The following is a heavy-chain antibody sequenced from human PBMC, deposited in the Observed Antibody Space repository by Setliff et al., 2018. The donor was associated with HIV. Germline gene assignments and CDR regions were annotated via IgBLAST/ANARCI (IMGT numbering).Heavy chain of an antibody. V-gene: IGHV4-31*03. Sequence: SETLSLTCTVSGVSISSGGYYWNWIRQHPGKGLEWIGYISSRGSTYYNPSLKSRITMSVDTSKNQFSLRLSSVIAADTAVYYCARGPPGSSIGWYVGYWGQGTLVTVSS. CDR2: ISSRGST. CDR3: ARGPPGSSIGWYVGY. D-gene: IGHD6-19*01. CDR1: GVSISSGGYY. J-gene: IGHJ4*02.